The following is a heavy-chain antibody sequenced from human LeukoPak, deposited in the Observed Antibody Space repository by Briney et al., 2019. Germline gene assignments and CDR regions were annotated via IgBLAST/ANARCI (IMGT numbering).Heavy chain of an antibody. CDR1: GGTFSSYA. D-gene: IGHD6-13*01. CDR3: AIMMPASTGYYFNY. Sequence: ASVKVSCKASGGTFSSYAISWVRQAPGQGLEWMGGIIPIFGTPNYAQKFQGRVTITADESTSTAYMELSSLRSEDTAVYYCAIMMPASTGYYFNYWGQGTLVTVSS. J-gene: IGHJ4*02. V-gene: IGHV1-69*13. CDR2: IIPIFGTP.